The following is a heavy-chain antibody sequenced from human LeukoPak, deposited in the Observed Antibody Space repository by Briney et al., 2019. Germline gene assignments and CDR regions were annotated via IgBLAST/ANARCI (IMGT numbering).Heavy chain of an antibody. V-gene: IGHV1-24*01. J-gene: IGHJ5*02. CDR1: GYTLIELS. Sequence: ASVTVSCKVSGYTLIELSMNWVRQAPGKGLEWMGSFDHKDGETIYAQKFQGRVTMTEDTSTDTAYMELSSLRSEDTAVYYCAAELRILLNNWFDPWGQGTLVTVSS. D-gene: IGHD2/OR15-2a*01. CDR2: FDHKDGET. CDR3: AAELRILLNNWFDP.